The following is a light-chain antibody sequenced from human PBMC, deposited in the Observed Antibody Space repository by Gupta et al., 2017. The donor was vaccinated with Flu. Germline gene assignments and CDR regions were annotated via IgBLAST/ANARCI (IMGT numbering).Light chain of an antibody. J-gene: IGLJ3*02. V-gene: IGLV10-54*04. CDR1: SANVGNQG. CDR3: SAWDSSLSARL. CDR2: SNN. Sequence: QAGLTQPPSVSMGLGQTATLTCTGNSANVGNQGAAWLQQHRGHPPKLLSYSNNNRPSGISERFSASRSGNTASLTITGLQPEDEADYYCSAWDSSLSARLFGGGTRMTVL.